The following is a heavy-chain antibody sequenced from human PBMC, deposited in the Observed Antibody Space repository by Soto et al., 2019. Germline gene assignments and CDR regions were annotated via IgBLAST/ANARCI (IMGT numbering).Heavy chain of an antibody. D-gene: IGHD3-3*01. Sequence: EVQLLESGGGLVQPGGSLRLSCAASGFTFSSYAMSWVRQAPGKGLEWVSAISGSGGSTYYADSVKGRFTISRDNSKNTLSLQMNSLRAEEKAVYYCAKDLPITIFGVVIRPDHAFDIWGQGTMVTVSS. CDR2: ISGSGGST. V-gene: IGHV3-23*01. J-gene: IGHJ3*02. CDR1: GFTFSSYA. CDR3: AKDLPITIFGVVIRPDHAFDI.